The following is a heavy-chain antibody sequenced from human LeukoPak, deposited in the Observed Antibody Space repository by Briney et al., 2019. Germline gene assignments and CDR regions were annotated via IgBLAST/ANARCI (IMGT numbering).Heavy chain of an antibody. CDR2: INPSGDT. D-gene: IGHD2-8*02. CDR1: GASISSGNYY. CDR3: ARGYNTGWYFDP. V-gene: IGHV4-61*02. J-gene: IGHJ2*01. Sequence: PSQTLSLTCTVSGASISSGNYYWSWIRQPDGKGLEWIGRINPSGDTNYNPSLKSRVTFSIEASKNQFSLKLNSVTAADTAMYFCARGYNTGWYFDPWGRGTLVTVSS.